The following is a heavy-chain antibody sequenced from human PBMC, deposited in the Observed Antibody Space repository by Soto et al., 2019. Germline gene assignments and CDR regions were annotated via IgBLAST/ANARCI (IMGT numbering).Heavy chain of an antibody. CDR3: ARVSYSSYPRYYYYGMDV. V-gene: IGHV1-69*13. J-gene: IGHJ6*02. CDR1: EGTFSSYA. CDR2: IIPIFGTA. D-gene: IGHD6-6*01. Sequence: ASVKVSCKASEGTFSSYAISWVRQAPGQGLEWMGGIIPIFGTANYAQKFQGRVTITADESTSTAYMELSSLRSEDTAVYYCARVSYSSYPRYYYYGMDVWGQGTTVTVSS.